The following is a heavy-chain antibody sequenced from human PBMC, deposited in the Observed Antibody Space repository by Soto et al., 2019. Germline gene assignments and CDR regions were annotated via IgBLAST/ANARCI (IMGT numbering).Heavy chain of an antibody. V-gene: IGHV3-73*01. CDR1: GFTFSGSA. D-gene: IGHD4-17*01. Sequence: EVQLVESGGGLVQPGGSLKLSCAASGFTFSGSAMHWVRQASGKGLEWVGRIRSKANSYATAYAASVKGRFTISRDDSKNTAYLQMNSLKTEDTAVYYCTRHDGDSSWGQGTLVTVSS. CDR3: TRHDGDSS. J-gene: IGHJ1*01. CDR2: IRSKANSYAT.